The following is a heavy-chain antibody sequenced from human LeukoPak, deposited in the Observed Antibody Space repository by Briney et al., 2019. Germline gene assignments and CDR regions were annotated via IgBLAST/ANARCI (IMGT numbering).Heavy chain of an antibody. D-gene: IGHD6-13*01. Sequence: GGALRLSRGASGFTFRDSYMTLIRQAPGKGVEGVSYISSSGSTIYYADSVKGRFTISRDNAKNSLYLQMNSLRAEDTALYYCARDFGAAGDYWGQGTLVTVSS. CDR2: ISSSGSTI. V-gene: IGHV3-11*01. CDR3: ARDFGAAGDY. CDR1: GFTFRDSY. J-gene: IGHJ4*02.